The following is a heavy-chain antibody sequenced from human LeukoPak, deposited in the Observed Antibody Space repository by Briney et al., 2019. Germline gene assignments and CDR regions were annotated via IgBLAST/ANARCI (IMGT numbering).Heavy chain of an antibody. V-gene: IGHV3-48*01. CDR2: IGISSGNT. J-gene: IGHJ4*01. D-gene: IGHD5-12*01. CDR3: ARDHRYASDN. Sequence: PGGSLRLSCAASGFNFIDYSMNWVRQAPGRGLEWISYIGISSGNTKYADSVKGRFTISRDRARNSLYPQMNSLRVEDTAVYYCARDHRYASDNWGHGTLVTVSS. CDR1: GFNFIDYS.